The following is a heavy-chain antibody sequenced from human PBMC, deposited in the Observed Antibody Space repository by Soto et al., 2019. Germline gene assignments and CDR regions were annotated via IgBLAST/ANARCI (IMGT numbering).Heavy chain of an antibody. CDR3: ARGREDIVLMVYAHGMDV. Sequence: GSLRLSCAASGFTFSSYSMNWVRQAPGKGLEWVSSISSSSSYIYYADSVKGRFTISRDNAKNSLYLQMNSLRAEDTAVYYCARGREDIVLMVYAHGMDVWGQGTTVTVSS. D-gene: IGHD2-8*01. J-gene: IGHJ6*02. V-gene: IGHV3-21*01. CDR2: ISSSSSYI. CDR1: GFTFSSYS.